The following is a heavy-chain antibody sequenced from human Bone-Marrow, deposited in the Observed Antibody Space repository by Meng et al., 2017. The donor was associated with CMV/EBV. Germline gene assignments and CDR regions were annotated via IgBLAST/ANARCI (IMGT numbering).Heavy chain of an antibody. CDR3: ARDAPGAFSFQDY. CDR2: IIPVLRLT. CDR1: EGTPRGYT. D-gene: IGHD3-16*01. J-gene: IGHJ4*02. Sequence: SVKVSCKVSEGTPRGYTITWVRQAPGQGLEWMGRIIPVLRLTDYAQKFQGRVKLTADTSTRTAYMELRSLRPEDTAVYFCARDAPGAFSFQDYWGQGPLVTVSS. V-gene: IGHV1-69*04.